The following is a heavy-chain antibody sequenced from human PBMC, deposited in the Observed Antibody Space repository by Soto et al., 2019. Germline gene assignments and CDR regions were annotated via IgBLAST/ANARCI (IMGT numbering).Heavy chain of an antibody. J-gene: IGHJ4*02. CDR3: ARDKDWAFDY. CDR2: IFVSSTTI. D-gene: IGHD3-9*01. V-gene: IGHV3-48*04. Sequence: EVQLVESGGGVVQPGGSLRLSCVASGFTFSSYSMVWVRQAPGKGLEWIAYIFVSSTTIHYADSVKGRFTVSRDNTQNSLFLLMNSLRAEDTAIYYCARDKDWAFDYWGQGPQVIVSS. CDR1: GFTFSSYS.